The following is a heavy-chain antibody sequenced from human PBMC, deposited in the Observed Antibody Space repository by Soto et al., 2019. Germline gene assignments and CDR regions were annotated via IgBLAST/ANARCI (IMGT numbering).Heavy chain of an antibody. CDR3: ARDRAGDNYDCWSGTGGAFDI. J-gene: IGHJ3*02. Sequence: SETLSLTCAVCGGSISCGVYYGCWIRKPPGKGLEWIGYIYYSGSTYYNPSLKSRVTISVDTSKNQFSLKLSCVTAADTAVYYCARDRAGDNYDCWSGTGGAFDIWGQGTMVTVSS. V-gene: IGHV4-30-4*08. CDR1: GGSISCGVYY. CDR2: IYYSGST. D-gene: IGHD3-3*01.